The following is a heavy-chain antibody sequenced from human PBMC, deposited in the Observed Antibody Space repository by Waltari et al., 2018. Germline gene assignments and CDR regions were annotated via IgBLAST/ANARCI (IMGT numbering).Heavy chain of an antibody. CDR2: ISGSGSTV. CDR1: GFSFSDYY. CDR3: TRPPGDRRRDY. V-gene: IGHV3-11*01. Sequence: QVQLVDSGGGLVKPGGSLRLSCAASGFSFSDYYMGWISPAPEKGLEWISCISGSGSTVYYADPVKGRFSISRDNGKNSLYLQMNSLRAEDTAVYYCTRPPGDRRRDYWGQGTLVTVSS. J-gene: IGHJ4*02. D-gene: IGHD3-10*01.